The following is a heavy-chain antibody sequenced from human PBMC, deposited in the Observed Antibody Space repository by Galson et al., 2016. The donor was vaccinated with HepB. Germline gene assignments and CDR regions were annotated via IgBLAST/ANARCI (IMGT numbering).Heavy chain of an antibody. D-gene: IGHD3/OR15-3a*01. CDR2: AASGDDT. Sequence: SLRLSCAASGFIFKNYGIHWVRQAPGKGLEWISRAASGDDTYYADAVKGRFTISRDNSKNTVYLQINSLRVEDSATYFCAPSRFGTYVRLDYWGRGTLVTVSS. CDR3: APSRFGTYVRLDY. CDR1: GFIFKNYG. J-gene: IGHJ4*02. V-gene: IGHV3-23*01.